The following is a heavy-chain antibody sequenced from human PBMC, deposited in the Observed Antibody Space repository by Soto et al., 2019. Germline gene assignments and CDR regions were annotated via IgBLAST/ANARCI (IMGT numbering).Heavy chain of an antibody. CDR2: KSFDGSNK. V-gene: IGHV3-30*18. Sequence: GGSLRLSCTASGFTFGSYGMHWVRQAPGKGLEWVAVKSFDGSNKYYADSVKGRFTISRDNSKNTLYLQMNSLRAEDTAVYYCAKDPQYYDFWSGYSDYWGQGTLVTVSS. CDR3: AKDPQYYDFWSGYSDY. CDR1: GFTFGSYG. D-gene: IGHD3-3*01. J-gene: IGHJ4*02.